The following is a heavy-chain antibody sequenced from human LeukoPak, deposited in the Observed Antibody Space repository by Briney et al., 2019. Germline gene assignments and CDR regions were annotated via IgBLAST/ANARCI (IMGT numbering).Heavy chain of an antibody. Sequence: GGSLRLSCAASGFAVSSNYMNWGRQAPGKGLEWVSVLYPDGRTYYGDSVTGRFTISRDISKNTLFLQMTSLRAEDTAVYYCAKVKGWYGEGYFDYWGQGNLVTVSS. V-gene: IGHV3-53*01. CDR1: GFAVSSNY. CDR2: LYPDGRT. CDR3: AKVKGWYGEGYFDY. D-gene: IGHD3-10*01. J-gene: IGHJ4*02.